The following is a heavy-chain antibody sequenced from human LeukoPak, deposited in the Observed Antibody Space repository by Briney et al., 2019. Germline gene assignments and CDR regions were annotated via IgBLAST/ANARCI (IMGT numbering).Heavy chain of an antibody. CDR3: AHSLVDY. D-gene: IGHD5-18*01. CDR1: GFTFSSYS. Sequence: PGGSLRLSCAASGFTFSSYSMNWVRQAPGKGLEWVSYISSGSSTMYYADSVKGRFTISRDNAKNSLYLQMNSLRAEDTAVYYCAHSLVDYWGQGTLVTVSS. CDR2: ISSGSSTM. V-gene: IGHV3-48*01. J-gene: IGHJ4*02.